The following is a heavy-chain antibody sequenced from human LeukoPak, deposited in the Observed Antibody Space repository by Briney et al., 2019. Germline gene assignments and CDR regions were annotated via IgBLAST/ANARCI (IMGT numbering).Heavy chain of an antibody. CDR2: INHSGGT. Sequence: SETLSLTCAVFGGAFSGHYWTWIRQPPGKGLEGIGEINHSGGTNYNPSLKSRVTISVDTCKNHFSLKLSSLTAADTAVYYCARPTSWVNYFDPWGQGTLVTVSS. CDR1: GGAFSGHY. V-gene: IGHV4-34*01. CDR3: ARPTSWVNYFDP. J-gene: IGHJ5*02. D-gene: IGHD1-7*01.